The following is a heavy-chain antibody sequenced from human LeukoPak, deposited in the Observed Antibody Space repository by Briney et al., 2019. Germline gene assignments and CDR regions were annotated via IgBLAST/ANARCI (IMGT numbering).Heavy chain of an antibody. Sequence: SETLSLTCTVSGGSVSSYYWSWIRQPPGKGLEWIGEINHSGSTNYNPSLKSRVTISVDTSKNQFSLKLSSVTAADTAVYYCARLTRLLWFGEFDPWGQGTLVTVSS. CDR2: INHSGST. J-gene: IGHJ5*02. V-gene: IGHV4-34*01. CDR1: GGSVSSYY. CDR3: ARLTRLLWFGEFDP. D-gene: IGHD3-10*01.